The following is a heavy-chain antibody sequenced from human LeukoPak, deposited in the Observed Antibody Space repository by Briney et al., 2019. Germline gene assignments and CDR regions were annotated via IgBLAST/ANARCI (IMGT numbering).Heavy chain of an antibody. CDR1: GFTFSDYF. V-gene: IGHV3-11*04. J-gene: IGHJ3*02. Sequence: PGGSLILSCVASGFTFSDYFMSWIRQAPGKGLEWLSFINSAGNNIYYADSVKGRFTISRDNSKDTLYLEMNSLRVEDTAIYYCAKDEAVEDAFDIWGQGTMVTVSS. D-gene: IGHD6-19*01. CDR3: AKDEAVEDAFDI. CDR2: INSAGNNI.